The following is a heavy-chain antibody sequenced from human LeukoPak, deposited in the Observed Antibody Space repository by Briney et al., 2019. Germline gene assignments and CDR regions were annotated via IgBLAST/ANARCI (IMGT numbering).Heavy chain of an antibody. CDR2: IRYDGSNK. CDR3: ARDSVSLIAVAGTSDY. V-gene: IGHV3-30*02. D-gene: IGHD6-19*01. Sequence: GGSLRLSCAASGFTFSSYGMHWVRQAPGKGLEWVAFIRYDGSNKYYADSVKGRFTISRDNSKNTLYLQMNSLRAEDTAVYYCARDSVSLIAVAGTSDYWGQGTLVTVSS. J-gene: IGHJ4*02. CDR1: GFTFSSYG.